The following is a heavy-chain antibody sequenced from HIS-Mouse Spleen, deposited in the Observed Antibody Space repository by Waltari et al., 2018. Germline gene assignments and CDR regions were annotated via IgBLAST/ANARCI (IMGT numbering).Heavy chain of an antibody. J-gene: IGHJ6*02. V-gene: IGHV4-39*07. D-gene: IGHD6-13*01. CDR2: IYYSGST. CDR1: GGSISSSSYY. Sequence: QLQLQESGPGLVKPSETLSLTCTVSGGSISSSSYYWGWIRQPPGKGLEWIGSIYYSGSTNYNPSLKSRVTISVDTSKNQFSLKLSSVTAADTAVYYCARDRYSSSFAYYYYGMDVWGQGTTVTVSS. CDR3: ARDRYSSSFAYYYYGMDV.